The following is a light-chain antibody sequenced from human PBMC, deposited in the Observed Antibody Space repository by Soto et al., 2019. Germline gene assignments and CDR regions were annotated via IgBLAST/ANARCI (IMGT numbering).Light chain of an antibody. V-gene: IGKV3D-20*01. CDR2: DAS. J-gene: IGKJ2*01. CDR1: PSVSSIY. CDR3: QQYGNSPYT. Sequence: EIVLPQSPATLSLSPGERATLYCGASPSVSSIYLAWYQQKPGLAPRLLLYDASSRATGIPARSSGSGSGTDFTLTISRLEPEEFAVYYGQQYGNSPYTCGQGTNLEIK.